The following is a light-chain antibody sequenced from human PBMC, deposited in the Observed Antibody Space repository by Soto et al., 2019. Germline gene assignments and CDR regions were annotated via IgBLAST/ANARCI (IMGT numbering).Light chain of an antibody. V-gene: IGLV2-14*01. CDR2: EVS. CDR1: SSDVGAYNY. CDR3: SSYISSSTLV. J-gene: IGLJ1*01. Sequence: QSARTQPASVSVPPGQSITISCTGTSSDVGAYNYVSWYQQHPGKAPKLMIYEVSNRPSGVSNRFSGSKSGNTASLTISGLQAEDEADYYCSSYISSSTLVFGTGTKVTVL.